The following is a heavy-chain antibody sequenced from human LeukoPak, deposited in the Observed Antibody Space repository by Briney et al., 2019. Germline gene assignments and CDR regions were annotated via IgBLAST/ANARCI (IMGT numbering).Heavy chain of an antibody. V-gene: IGHV1-18*01. Sequence: ASVKVSCKASGYTFSNYGITWVRQAPGQGLEWMGTISGHNGDVNYAPKFQGRVTMTTDTSTTTAYMELRSLRFDDTAVYYCARYNSLLRGVTTSDYWGQGTPVTVSS. CDR3: ARYNSLLRGVTTSDY. CDR1: GYTFSNYG. CDR2: ISGHNGDV. J-gene: IGHJ4*02. D-gene: IGHD3-10*01.